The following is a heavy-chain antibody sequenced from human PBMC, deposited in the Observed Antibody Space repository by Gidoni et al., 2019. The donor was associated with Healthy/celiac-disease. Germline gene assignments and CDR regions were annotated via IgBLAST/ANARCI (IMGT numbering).Heavy chain of an antibody. CDR2: IDWDDDK. CDR1: GFSLSTSGMC. CDR3: ARIQVAAADNAFDI. J-gene: IGHJ3*02. Sequence: QVTLRESGPALVKPTQTLTLTCTFSGFSLSTSGMCVSWIRQPPGKALEWLARIDWDDDKYYSTSLKTRLTISKDTSKNQVVLTMTNMDPVDTATYYCARIQVAAADNAFDIWGQGTMVTVSS. D-gene: IGHD6-13*01. V-gene: IGHV2-70*15.